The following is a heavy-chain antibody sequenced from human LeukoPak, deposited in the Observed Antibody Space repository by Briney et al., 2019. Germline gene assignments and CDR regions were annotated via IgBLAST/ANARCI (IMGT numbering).Heavy chain of an antibody. J-gene: IGHJ4*02. D-gene: IGHD4-17*01. CDR3: ARETVIASSYDY. CDR2: IYYSGST. CDR1: GGSVSSGGYY. Sequence: SETLSLTCTVSGGSVSSGGYYWNWIRQPPGKGLEWIGYIYYSGSTNYNPSLKSRVTISVDTSKNQFSLKLTSVTPADTAVYYCARETVIASSYDYWGQGILVTVSS. V-gene: IGHV4-61*08.